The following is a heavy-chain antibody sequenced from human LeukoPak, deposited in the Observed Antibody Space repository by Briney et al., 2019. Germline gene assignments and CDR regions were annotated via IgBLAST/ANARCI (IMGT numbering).Heavy chain of an antibody. CDR2: INPNSGGT. CDR3: ARDQEAFDY. Sequence: PAASVKVSCKASGYTSTGYYIHWVRQAPGQGLEWMGWINPNSGGTNYAQKFQGSVTMTRDTSISTAYMELSGLRSEDTAVYYCARDQEAFDYWGQGTLVTVSS. J-gene: IGHJ4*02. CDR1: GYTSTGYY. V-gene: IGHV1-2*04.